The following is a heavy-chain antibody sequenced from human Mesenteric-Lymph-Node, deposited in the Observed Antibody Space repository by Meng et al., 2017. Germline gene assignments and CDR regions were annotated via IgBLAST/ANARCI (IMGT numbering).Heavy chain of an antibody. V-gene: IGHV3-20*04. CDR1: GFTFSAFA. J-gene: IGHJ4*03. CDR2: INWNGGST. D-gene: IGHD2-21*01. Sequence: GGSLRLSCAVSGFTFSAFAMSWVRQAPGKGLEWVSGINWNGGSTGYADSVKGRFTISRDNSKNTLYLQMNSLRAEDTAVYYCARDKFNPAYYFDYWGQGTTVTVSS. CDR3: ARDKFNPAYYFDY.